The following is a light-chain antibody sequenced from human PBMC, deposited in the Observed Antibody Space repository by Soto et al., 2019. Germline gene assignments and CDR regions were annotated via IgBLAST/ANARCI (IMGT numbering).Light chain of an antibody. J-gene: IGKJ5*01. CDR2: DVS. Sequence: DIQMTQSPSTLSASVGDRVTITCRASQSISGWLAWYQQRPGKAPNLLIFDVSSLESGVPSRFSGSGYGTAFTLTISSLQPDDFATYYCQHYDSYPITFGQGTRLEIK. CDR3: QHYDSYPIT. V-gene: IGKV1-5*01. CDR1: QSISGW.